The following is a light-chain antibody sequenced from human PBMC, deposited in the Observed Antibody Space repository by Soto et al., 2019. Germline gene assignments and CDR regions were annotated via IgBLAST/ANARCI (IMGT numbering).Light chain of an antibody. V-gene: IGKV3D-7*01. CDR3: HQDFDLPLT. CDR1: QSLSNTY. J-gene: IGKJ4*01. Sequence: EIVMTQSPVTLSLSPGDRATLSCRAIQSLSNTYISWYQQKPGQAPRLLIYGASTRATGIPARFSGSGSGTDFTLTISSLQPEDFALYYCHQDFDLPLTFGGGTKVDI. CDR2: GAS.